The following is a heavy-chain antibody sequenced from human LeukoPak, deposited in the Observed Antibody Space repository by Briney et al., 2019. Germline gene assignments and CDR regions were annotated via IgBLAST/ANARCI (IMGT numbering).Heavy chain of an antibody. Sequence: KPSETLSLTCTVPGGSISSYYWSWIRQPPGKGLEWIGYIYYSGSTNYNPSLKSRVTISVDTSKNQFSLKLSSVTAADTAVYYCARFPYSSGWYYFDYWGQGTLVAVSS. V-gene: IGHV4-59*08. D-gene: IGHD6-19*01. CDR3: ARFPYSSGWYYFDY. CDR1: GGSISSYY. CDR2: IYYSGST. J-gene: IGHJ4*02.